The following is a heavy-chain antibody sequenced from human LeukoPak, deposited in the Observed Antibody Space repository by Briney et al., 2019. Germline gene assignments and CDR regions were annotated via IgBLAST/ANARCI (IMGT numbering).Heavy chain of an antibody. V-gene: IGHV4-34*01. D-gene: IGHD2-8*01. CDR3: AKDPPMEYAIEYFQH. Sequence: PSETLSLTCAVYGGSFSGYYWSWIRQPPGKGLEWIGEINHSGSTNYNPSLKSRVTISVDTSKNQFSLKLSSVTAADTAVYYCAKDPPMEYAIEYFQHWGQGTLVTVSS. CDR1: GGSFSGYY. CDR2: INHSGST. J-gene: IGHJ1*01.